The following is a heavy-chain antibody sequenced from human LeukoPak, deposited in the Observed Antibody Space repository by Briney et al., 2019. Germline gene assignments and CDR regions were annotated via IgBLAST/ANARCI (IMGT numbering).Heavy chain of an antibody. V-gene: IGHV3-30*04. CDR3: ARFEAGYYDILTGYYD. CDR1: GFTFSTYA. D-gene: IGHD3-9*01. Sequence: GGSLRLSCAASGFTFSTYAIHWVRQAPGKGLDWVALISYDGSNKYYADSVKGRFTISRDDSKKTLYLQMSSLRTEDTAVYYCARFEAGYYDILTGYYDWGQGTLVTVSS. CDR2: ISYDGSNK. J-gene: IGHJ4*02.